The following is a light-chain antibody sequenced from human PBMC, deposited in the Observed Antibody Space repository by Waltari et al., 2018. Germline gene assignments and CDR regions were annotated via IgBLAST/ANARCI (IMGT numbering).Light chain of an antibody. Sequence: SYDLTQPPSVSVAPGQTASLSCSGEGLGTRYAYWYQQKPGQSPGLVIYQDNRRPSGIPARFSGSNSGNTATLTISGTQPMDEADYYCQAWDDTVVFGGGTELTVL. J-gene: IGLJ2*01. CDR3: QAWDDTVV. V-gene: IGLV3-1*01. CDR2: QDN. CDR1: GLGTRY.